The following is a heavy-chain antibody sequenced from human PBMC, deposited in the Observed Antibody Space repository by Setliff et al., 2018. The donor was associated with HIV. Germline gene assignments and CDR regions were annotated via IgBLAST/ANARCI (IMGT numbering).Heavy chain of an antibody. CDR3: ATWGGSPDGYFYYYMDV. CDR2: MNPNSGVS. Sequence: ASVKVSCKASATFTNVDIHWLRRATGQGLEWMGWMNPNSGVSGYGQKFQGRVTMTRDTSISTAYMELSSLTSEDTAVYYCATWGGSPDGYFYYYMDVWGKGTTVTVSS. J-gene: IGHJ6*03. D-gene: IGHD1-26*01. CDR1: ATFTNVD. V-gene: IGHV1-8*01.